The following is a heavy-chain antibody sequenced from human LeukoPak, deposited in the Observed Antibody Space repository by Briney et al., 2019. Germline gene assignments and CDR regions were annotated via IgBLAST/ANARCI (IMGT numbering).Heavy chain of an antibody. V-gene: IGHV5-51*01. J-gene: IGHJ4*02. CDR2: IYPGDSDT. D-gene: IGHD2-15*01. Sequence: GESLKISCQGSGYSFSTYWIGWVRQLPGKALEWMGIIYPGDSDTRYSPSFQGQVSISADKSTSTTYLQWSSLKASDTAMYFCARRPYCSGNSCPRVFEYWGQGTLVTVSS. CDR3: ARRPYCSGNSCPRVFEY. CDR1: GYSFSTYW.